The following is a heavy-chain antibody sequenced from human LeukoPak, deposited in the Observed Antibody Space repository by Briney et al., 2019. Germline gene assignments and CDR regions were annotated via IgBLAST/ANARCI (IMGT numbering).Heavy chain of an antibody. CDR2: IYYSGST. V-gene: IGHV4-61*01. J-gene: IGHJ4*02. CDR3: ARDNGDYDFWSGYYHFDY. D-gene: IGHD3-3*01. CDR1: GYSISSGYY. Sequence: SETLSLTCTVSGYSISSGYYWSWIRQPPGKGLEWIGYIYYSGSTNYNPSLKSRVTISVDTSKNQFSLKLSSVTAADTAVYYCARDNGDYDFWSGYYHFDYWGQGTLVTVSS.